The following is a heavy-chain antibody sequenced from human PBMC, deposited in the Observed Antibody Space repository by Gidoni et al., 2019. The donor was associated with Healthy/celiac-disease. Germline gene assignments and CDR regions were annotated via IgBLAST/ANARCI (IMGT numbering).Heavy chain of an antibody. V-gene: IGHV4-34*01. D-gene: IGHD3-22*01. CDR1: GGSFSGYY. Sequence: QVQLQQWGAGLLKPSETLSLTCAFYGGSFSGYYWSWIRQHPGKGLEWIGEINHSGSTNYNPSPKSRVTISVDTSKNQFSLKLSSVTAADTAVYYCASSGYSIDYWGQGTLVTVSS. J-gene: IGHJ4*02. CDR3: ASSGYSIDY. CDR2: INHSGST.